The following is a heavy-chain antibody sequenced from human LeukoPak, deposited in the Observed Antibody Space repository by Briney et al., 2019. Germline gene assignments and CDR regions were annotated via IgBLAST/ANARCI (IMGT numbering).Heavy chain of an antibody. CDR2: ISYDGSNK. CDR1: GFTFSSYG. Sequence: GGSLRLSCAASGFTFSSYGMYWVRQAPGKGLEWVAVISYDGSNKYYADSVKGRFTISRDNSKNTLYLQMNSLRAEDTAVYYCAKDGSSGNYYYYMDVWGKGTTVTVSS. D-gene: IGHD3-22*01. J-gene: IGHJ6*03. V-gene: IGHV3-30*18. CDR3: AKDGSSGNYYYYMDV.